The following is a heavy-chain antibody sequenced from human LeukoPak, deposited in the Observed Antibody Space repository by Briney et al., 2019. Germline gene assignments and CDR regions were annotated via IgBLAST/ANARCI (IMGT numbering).Heavy chain of an antibody. CDR1: GFTFSSYA. CDR3: AKSPKDSGYYEPIDY. J-gene: IGHJ4*02. Sequence: PGGSLRLSCSASGFTFSSYAMHWVRQAPGKGLEYVSAISSNGGSTYYADSVKGRFTISRDNSKNTLYLQMSSLRAEDTAVYYCAKSPKDSGYYEPIDYWGQGTLVTVSS. V-gene: IGHV3-64D*06. CDR2: ISSNGGST. D-gene: IGHD3-22*01.